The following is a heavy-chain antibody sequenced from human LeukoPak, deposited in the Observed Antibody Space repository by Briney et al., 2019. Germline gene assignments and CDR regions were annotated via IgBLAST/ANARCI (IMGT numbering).Heavy chain of an antibody. CDR2: IHDGDGT. J-gene: IGHJ4*02. CDR3: ARLATSTGSYVDY. CDR1: GFTVSSKY. D-gene: IGHD1-26*01. Sequence: PAGSLRLSCAASGFTVSSKYMSWVRQAPGKGLEWLSVIHDGDGTYYADSVKARFTISRDNSKNTLYLQMNSLRAEDTAVYYCARLATSTGSYVDYWGQGTLVTVSS. V-gene: IGHV3-53*01.